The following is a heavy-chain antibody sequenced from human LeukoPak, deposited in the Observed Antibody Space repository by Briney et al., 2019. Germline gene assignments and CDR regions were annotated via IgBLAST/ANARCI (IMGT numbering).Heavy chain of an antibody. D-gene: IGHD3-22*01. CDR1: GFTFSSYG. CDR3: ARDPGLSSAIDY. V-gene: IGHV3-21*01. J-gene: IGHJ4*02. Sequence: PGGSLRLSCAASGFTFSSYGMHWVRQAPGKGLEWVSSISSSSSYIYYADSVKGRFTISRDNAKNSLYLQMNSLRAEDTAVYYCARDPGLSSAIDYWGQGTLVTVSS. CDR2: ISSSSSYI.